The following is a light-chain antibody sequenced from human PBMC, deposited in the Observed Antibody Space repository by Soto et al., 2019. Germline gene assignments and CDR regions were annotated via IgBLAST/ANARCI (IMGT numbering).Light chain of an antibody. Sequence: LTQPASVSGSPGQSITISCTGTSSDVGGYDYVSWYQLHPGKAPKLMVFEVNDRPSGVSYRFSGSKSGNTASLTISGLQAEDEADYFCSSYSISTAYLFGTGTKVTVL. CDR1: SSDVGGYDY. CDR3: SSYSISTAYL. V-gene: IGLV2-14*01. J-gene: IGLJ1*01. CDR2: EVN.